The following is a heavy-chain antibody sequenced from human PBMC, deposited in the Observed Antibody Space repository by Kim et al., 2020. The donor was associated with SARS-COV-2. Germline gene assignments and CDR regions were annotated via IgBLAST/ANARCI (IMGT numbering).Heavy chain of an antibody. Sequence: ASVKVSCKASGYTFTSYGISWVRQAPGQGLEWMGWISAYNGNTNYAQKLQGRVTMTTDTSTSTAYMGLRSLRSDDTAVYYCARVSWGSDCSGGSCYLPLDYWGQGTLGTVSS. V-gene: IGHV1-18*01. J-gene: IGHJ4*02. CDR3: ARVSWGSDCSGGSCYLPLDY. CDR2: ISAYNGNT. CDR1: GYTFTSYG. D-gene: IGHD2-15*01.